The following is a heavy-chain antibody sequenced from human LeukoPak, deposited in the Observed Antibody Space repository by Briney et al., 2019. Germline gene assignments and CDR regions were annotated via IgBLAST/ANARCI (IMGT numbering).Heavy chain of an antibody. Sequence: GGSLRLSCAASGFTFSSYDMHWVRQTTGKGLEWVSSIGIAGDTYYPGSVKGRFTISRENAKNSLYLQMNSLRAGDTAVYYCARAPPYSSASWGYYGMDVWGQGTTVTVS. CDR3: ARAPPYSSASWGYYGMDV. CDR2: IGIAGDT. D-gene: IGHD6-6*01. CDR1: GFTFSSYD. J-gene: IGHJ6*02. V-gene: IGHV3-13*01.